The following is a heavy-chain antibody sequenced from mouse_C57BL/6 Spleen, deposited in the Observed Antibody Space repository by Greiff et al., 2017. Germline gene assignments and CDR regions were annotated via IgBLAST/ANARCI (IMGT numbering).Heavy chain of an antibody. CDR2: IYPSDSET. CDR3: ARGRLRLHWFAY. D-gene: IGHD3-2*02. CDR1: GYTFTSYW. V-gene: IGHV1-61*01. J-gene: IGHJ3*01. Sequence: VQLQQPGPGLVRPGSSVKLSCKASGYTFTSYWMDWVKQRPGQGLEWIGNIYPSDSETNYNQKFKDKATLTADKSSSTAYMQLSSLTSEDSAVYYCARGRLRLHWFAYWGQGTLVTVSA.